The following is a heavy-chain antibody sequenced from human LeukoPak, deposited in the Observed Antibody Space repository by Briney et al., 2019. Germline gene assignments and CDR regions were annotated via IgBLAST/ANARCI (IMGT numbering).Heavy chain of an antibody. CDR1: GFTVSSNY. D-gene: IGHD3-10*01. CDR3: ARTVYYGSGSYYFDY. Sequence: AGGSLRLSCAASGFTVSSNYMSWVRQAPGKGLEWVSGIYSGGSTYYADSVKGRFTISRDNSKNTLYLQMNSLRAEDTAVYYCARTVYYGSGSYYFDYWGQGTLVTVSS. V-gene: IGHV3-53*01. CDR2: IYSGGST. J-gene: IGHJ4*02.